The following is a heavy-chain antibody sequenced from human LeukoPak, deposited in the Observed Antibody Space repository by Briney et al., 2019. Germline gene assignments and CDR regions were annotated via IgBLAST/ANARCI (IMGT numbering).Heavy chain of an antibody. CDR3: AKRKVGSGWHFYYFDY. J-gene: IGHJ4*02. D-gene: IGHD6-19*01. V-gene: IGHV3-23*01. Sequence: GGSLRLSCAASGFTFSSYGMHWVRQAPGKGLEWVSAISGSGGSTYYADSVKGRFTISRDNSKNTLYLQMNSLRAEDTAVYYCAKRKVGSGWHFYYFDYWGQGTLVTVSS. CDR1: GFTFSSYG. CDR2: ISGSGGST.